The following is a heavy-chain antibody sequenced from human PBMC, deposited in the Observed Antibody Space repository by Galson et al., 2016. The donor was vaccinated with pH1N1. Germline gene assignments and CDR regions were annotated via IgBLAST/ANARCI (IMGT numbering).Heavy chain of an antibody. J-gene: IGHJ4*02. D-gene: IGHD1-20*01. CDR2: IRSKANTYAT. V-gene: IGHV3-73*01. Sequence: SLRPCAASGFTFSGSAMHWVRQASGKGLEWVGRIRSKANTYATAYAASVKGRFIISRDDSQNTAYLQMNSLKAEDTAVYYCTRSITGVTAHFDYWGQGTLVTVSS. CDR1: GFTFSGSA. CDR3: TRSITGVTAHFDY.